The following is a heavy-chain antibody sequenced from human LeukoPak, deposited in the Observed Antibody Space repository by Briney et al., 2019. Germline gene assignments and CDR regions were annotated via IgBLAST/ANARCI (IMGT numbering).Heavy chain of an antibody. CDR1: GFTFDDYA. CDR3: ARDNYDFWSGGDHAFDI. Sequence: GGSLRLSCAASGFTFDDYAMHWVRQAPGKGLEWVSLISWDGTSTYYADSVKGRFTISRDNAKNSLYLQMNSLRAEDTAVYYCARDNYDFWSGGDHAFDIWGQGTMVTVSS. J-gene: IGHJ3*02. V-gene: IGHV3-43D*03. CDR2: ISWDGTST. D-gene: IGHD3-3*01.